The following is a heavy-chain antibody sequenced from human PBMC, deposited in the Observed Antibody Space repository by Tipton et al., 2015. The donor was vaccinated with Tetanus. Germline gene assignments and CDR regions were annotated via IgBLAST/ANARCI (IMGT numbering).Heavy chain of an antibody. D-gene: IGHD3-22*01. CDR3: ARATPSGSYFVRYYGMDV. J-gene: IGHJ6*02. CDR1: GGSFSAYY. V-gene: IGHV4-30-4*01. CDR2: VSDSGST. Sequence: TLSLTCAVYGGSFSAYYWSWIRQPPGKGLEWIGYVSDSGSTYSNPSLRSRIIISVDTSKNQFSLILSSVTAADTAVYYCARATPSGSYFVRYYGMDVWGQGTTVTVSS.